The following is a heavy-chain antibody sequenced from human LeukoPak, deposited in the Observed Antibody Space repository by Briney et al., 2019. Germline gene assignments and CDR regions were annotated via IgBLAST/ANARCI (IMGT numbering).Heavy chain of an antibody. CDR3: ARDRERYTVRYYFDY. J-gene: IGHJ4*02. Sequence: GGSLRLSCAASEFVFSDYYMSWIRQAPGKGLEWVSYISDSGSTIYYADSVKGRFTISRDNSKNTLYLQMNSLRAEDTAVYYCARDRERYTVRYYFDYWGQGTLVTVSS. D-gene: IGHD3-16*02. V-gene: IGHV3-11*04. CDR2: ISDSGSTI. CDR1: EFVFSDYY.